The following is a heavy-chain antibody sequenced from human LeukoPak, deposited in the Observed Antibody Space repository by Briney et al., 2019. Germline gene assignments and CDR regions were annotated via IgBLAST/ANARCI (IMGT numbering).Heavy chain of an antibody. CDR2: IGSSSSYI. V-gene: IGHV3-21*01. CDR1: GFTFSSYS. D-gene: IGHD2/OR15-2a*01. J-gene: IGHJ4*02. CDR3: ARVNGLSYYFDY. Sequence: GGSLRLSCAASGFTFSSYSMNWVRQAPGKGLEWVSSIGSSSSYIYYADSVKGRFTISRDNAKNSLYLQMNSLRAEDTAVYYCARVNGLSYYFDYWGQGTLVTVSS.